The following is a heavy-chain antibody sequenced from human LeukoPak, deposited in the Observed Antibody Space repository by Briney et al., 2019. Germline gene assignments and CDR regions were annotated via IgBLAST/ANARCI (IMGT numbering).Heavy chain of an antibody. V-gene: IGHV3-49*04. J-gene: IGHJ4*02. CDR2: IRSKAYGGTT. D-gene: IGHD6-6*01. CDR3: TSYIEYSSSSGDY. CDR1: GFTFSSYG. Sequence: GGSLRLSCAASGFTFSSYGMHWVRQAPGKGLEWVGFIRSKAYGGTTEYAASVKGRFTISRDDSKSIAYLQMNSLKTEDTAVYYCTSYIEYSSSSGDYWGQGTLVTVSS.